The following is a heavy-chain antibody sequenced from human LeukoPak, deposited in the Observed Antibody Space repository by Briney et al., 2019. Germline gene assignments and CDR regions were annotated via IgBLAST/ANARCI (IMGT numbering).Heavy chain of an antibody. CDR3: ARDPTIFGVVIVPDY. Sequence: GGSLRLSCAASGFTFSSYWMSWVRQAPGEGREWVSNIKQDESEKYYVDSVKGRFTISRDNAKNSLYLQMNSLRAEDTAVYYCARDPTIFGVVIVPDYWGQGTLVTVSS. J-gene: IGHJ4*02. CDR2: IKQDESEK. D-gene: IGHD3-3*01. CDR1: GFTFSSYW. V-gene: IGHV3-7*01.